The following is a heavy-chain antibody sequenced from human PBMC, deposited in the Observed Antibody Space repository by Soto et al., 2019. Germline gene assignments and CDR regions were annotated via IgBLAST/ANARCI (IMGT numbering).Heavy chain of an antibody. D-gene: IGHD3-16*01. Sequence: VQLVESGGGVVQPGRSLRLSCTASGFTFSSHSMHWVRQAPGKGLEWVAVTSYDENDKYYTDSVKGRFTISRDNFKNTLYLEMNSLRAEDTAVYYCAREVVGYYFDYWGQGTLVTVSS. CDR2: TSYDENDK. J-gene: IGHJ4*02. CDR1: GFTFSSHS. CDR3: AREVVGYYFDY. V-gene: IGHV3-30-3*01.